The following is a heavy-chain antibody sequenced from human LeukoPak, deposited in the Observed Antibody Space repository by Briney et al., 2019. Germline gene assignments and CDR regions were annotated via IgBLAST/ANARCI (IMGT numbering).Heavy chain of an antibody. J-gene: IGHJ4*02. CDR1: GGSNSSNYYY. Sequence: SETLSLTCTVSGGSNSSNYYYWGWIRQPPGKGLEWIGSIYYSGHTYYDPSLKSRVTISVDTSNNQFSLKLSSVTAADTAIYYCSSEYCSGDSCEGGHFDYWGQGTLVTVSS. CDR3: SSEYCSGDSCEGGHFDY. CDR2: IYYSGHT. D-gene: IGHD2-15*01. V-gene: IGHV4-39*07.